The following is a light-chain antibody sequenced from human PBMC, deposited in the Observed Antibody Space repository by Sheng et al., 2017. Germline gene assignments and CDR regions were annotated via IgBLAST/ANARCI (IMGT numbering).Light chain of an antibody. J-gene: IGKJ2*01. CDR3: QQSHSTPYT. Sequence: DIQMTQSPSSLSASVGDRVTITCRASQRISTYLSWYQQKPGIAPKLLIYVASNLQSGVPSRFSGSGSGTDFTLTISSLHPEDFATYFCQQSHSTPYTFGQGTKLEI. CDR1: QRISTY. V-gene: IGKV1-39*01. CDR2: VAS.